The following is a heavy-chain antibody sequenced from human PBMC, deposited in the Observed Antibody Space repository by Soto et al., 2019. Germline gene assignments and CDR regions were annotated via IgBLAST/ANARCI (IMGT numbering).Heavy chain of an antibody. D-gene: IGHD5-12*01. J-gene: IGHJ6*02. Sequence: SETLSLTCTVSGGSISGGGYYWSWIRQHPGKGLEWIGYIYYSGSTYYNPSLKSRVTISVDTSKNQFSLKLSSVTAADTAVYYCARDRVNGYNWYYYYGMDVWGQGTTVTVSS. CDR2: IYYSGST. CDR1: GGSISGGGYY. CDR3: ARDRVNGYNWYYYYGMDV. V-gene: IGHV4-31*03.